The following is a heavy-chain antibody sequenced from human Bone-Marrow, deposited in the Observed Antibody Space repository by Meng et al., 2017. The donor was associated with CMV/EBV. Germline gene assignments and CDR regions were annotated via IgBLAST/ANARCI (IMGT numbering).Heavy chain of an antibody. Sequence: GESLKISCAASGFTFSDYYMSWIRQAPGKGLEWVSYISSSGSTIYYADSVKGRFTISRDNAKNSLYLQMNSLRAEDTAVHYCAREDSSSSYHGMDVWGQGTTVTVSS. CDR1: GFTFSDYY. CDR2: ISSSGSTI. J-gene: IGHJ6*02. V-gene: IGHV3-11*04. D-gene: IGHD6-13*01. CDR3: AREDSSSSYHGMDV.